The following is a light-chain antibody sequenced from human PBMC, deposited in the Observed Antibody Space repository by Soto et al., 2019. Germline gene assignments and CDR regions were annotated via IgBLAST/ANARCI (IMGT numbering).Light chain of an antibody. CDR2: AAS. Sequence: DTQMTQSPSSVSASVGDRVTITCRASQDISTWLAWYQKKPGKAPKLLIYAASSLQSGVPSRFSGSGSWTDFTLTISSLQPEDFATYYCQQANSFPITFGQGTRLETK. CDR1: QDISTW. J-gene: IGKJ5*01. V-gene: IGKV1D-12*01. CDR3: QQANSFPIT.